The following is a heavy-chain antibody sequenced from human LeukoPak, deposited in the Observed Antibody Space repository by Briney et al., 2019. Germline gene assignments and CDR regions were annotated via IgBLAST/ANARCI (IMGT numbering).Heavy chain of an antibody. V-gene: IGHV3-48*03. CDR1: GFTFRSYA. J-gene: IGHJ4*02. Sequence: GGSLRLSCAASGFTFRSYAMNWVRQAPGKGLEWVSYISSSGSTIYYAVSVKGRFTISRDNAKNSLYLQMNSLRAEDTAVYYCARVRPYSSSSSYFDYWGQGTLVTVSS. D-gene: IGHD6-6*01. CDR2: ISSSGSTI. CDR3: ARVRPYSSSSSYFDY.